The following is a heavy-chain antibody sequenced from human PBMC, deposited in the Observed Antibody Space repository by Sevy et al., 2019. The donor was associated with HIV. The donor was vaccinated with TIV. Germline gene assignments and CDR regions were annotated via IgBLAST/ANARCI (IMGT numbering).Heavy chain of an antibody. Sequence: GGSLRLSCAASGFTFSSYWMHWVRQAPGKGLVWVSRINSDGSSTSYADSVKGRFTISRDNAKNALYLQMNSLRAEDTAVYYCARANLFVALDYWGQGTLGTVSS. CDR1: GFTFSSYW. CDR2: INSDGSST. CDR3: ARANLFVALDY. D-gene: IGHD2-21*01. J-gene: IGHJ4*02. V-gene: IGHV3-74*01.